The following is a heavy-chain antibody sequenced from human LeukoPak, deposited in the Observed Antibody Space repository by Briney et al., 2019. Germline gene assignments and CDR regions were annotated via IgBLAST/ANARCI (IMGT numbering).Heavy chain of an antibody. V-gene: IGHV4-31*03. D-gene: IGHD3-10*01. J-gene: IGHJ6*04. CDR3: ARDEYYGPYGMDV. CDR2: IYYSGST. CDR1: GGSISSGGYY. Sequence: SETLSLTCTVSGGSISSGGYYWSWIRQHPGKGLEWIGYIYYSGSTYYNPSLKSRATISVDTSKNQFSLKLSSVTAADTAVYYCARDEYYGPYGMDVWGKGTTVTVSS.